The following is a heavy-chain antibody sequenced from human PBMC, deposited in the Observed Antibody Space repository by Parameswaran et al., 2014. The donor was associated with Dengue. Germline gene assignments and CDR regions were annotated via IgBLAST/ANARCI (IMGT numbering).Heavy chain of an antibody. J-gene: IGHJ5*02. Sequence: VRQAPGKGLEWIGSIYYSGSTYYNPSLKSRVTISVDTSKNQFSLKLSSVTAADTAVYYCARHTRTVTTNWFDPWGQGTLVTVSS. CDR2: IYYSGST. CDR3: ARHTRTVTTNWFDP. D-gene: IGHD4-17*01. V-gene: IGHV4-39*01.